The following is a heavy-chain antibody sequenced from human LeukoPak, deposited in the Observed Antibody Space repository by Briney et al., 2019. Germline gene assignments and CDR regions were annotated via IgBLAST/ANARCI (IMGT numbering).Heavy chain of an antibody. CDR2: IKSKTDGGTT. J-gene: IGHJ4*02. D-gene: IGHD3-16*02. CDR1: GFTFSNAW. V-gene: IGHV3-15*01. CDR3: TTAPYIWGSYRLNY. Sequence: GGSLRLSCAASGFTFSNAWMSWVRQAPGKGLEWVGRIKSKTDGGTTDYAAPVKGRFTISRDDSKNTLYLQMNSLKTEDTAVYYCTTAPYIWGSYRLNYWGQGTLVTVSS.